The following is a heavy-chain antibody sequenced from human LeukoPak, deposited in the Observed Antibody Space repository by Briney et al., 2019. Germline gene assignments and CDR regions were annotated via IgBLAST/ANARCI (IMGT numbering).Heavy chain of an antibody. CDR1: GGSFSGYY. CDR3: ARASKLLWFGEWWFDP. D-gene: IGHD3-10*01. Sequence: SETLSLTSAVYGGSFSGYYWSWIRQPPGKGLEWIGEINHSGSTNYNPSLKSRVTISVDTSKNQFSLKLSSVTAADTAVYYCARASKLLWFGEWWFDPWGQGTLVTVSS. J-gene: IGHJ5*02. V-gene: IGHV4-34*01. CDR2: INHSGST.